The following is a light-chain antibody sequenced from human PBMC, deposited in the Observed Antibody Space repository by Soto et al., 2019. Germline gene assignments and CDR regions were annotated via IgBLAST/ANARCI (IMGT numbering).Light chain of an antibody. J-gene: IGLJ1*01. CDR1: SSNIGAGYD. CDR2: ANN. CDR3: SSFVGGNTYV. Sequence: QSVLTQPPSVSGAPGQRVTISCTGSSSNIGAGYDVHWYQQLPRTAPKLLIYANNNRPSGVPDRFSGSKSGTSASLAITGLQAEDEADYYCSSFVGGNTYVFGTGTKVTVL. V-gene: IGLV1-40*01.